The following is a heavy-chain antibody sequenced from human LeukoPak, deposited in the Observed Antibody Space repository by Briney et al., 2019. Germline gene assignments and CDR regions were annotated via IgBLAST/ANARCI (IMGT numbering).Heavy chain of an antibody. D-gene: IGHD3-10*01. V-gene: IGHV3-15*01. CDR2: IKSKPDGGTT. Sequence: GGSLRLSCTASGFTFTNAWMSWVRQAPGKGLEWVGRIKSKPDGGTTDYAAPVKGRFTISRDDPENTLYLQMNSLKSEDTAVYYCTTGLFYDSGNYPLDCWGQGTLVTVSS. CDR1: GFTFTNAW. CDR3: TTGLFYDSGNYPLDC. J-gene: IGHJ4*02.